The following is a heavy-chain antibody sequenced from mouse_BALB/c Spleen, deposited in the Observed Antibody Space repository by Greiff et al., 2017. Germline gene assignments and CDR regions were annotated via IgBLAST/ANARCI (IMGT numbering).Heavy chain of an antibody. Sequence: QVQLKESGAELVKPGASVKLSCKASGYTFTSYYMYWVKQRPGQGLEWIGGINPSNGGTNFNEKFKSKATLTVDKSSSTAYMQLSSLTSEDSAVYYCTRSPNWDDFDYWGQGTTLTVSS. CDR1: GYTFTSYY. J-gene: IGHJ2*01. V-gene: IGHV1S81*02. CDR2: INPSNGGT. D-gene: IGHD4-1*02. CDR3: TRSPNWDDFDY.